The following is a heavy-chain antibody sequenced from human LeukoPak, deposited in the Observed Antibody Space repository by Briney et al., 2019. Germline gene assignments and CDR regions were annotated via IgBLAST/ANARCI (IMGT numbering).Heavy chain of an antibody. CDR1: GFTFSSYS. D-gene: IGHD4-17*01. Sequence: PGGSLRLSCAASGFTFSSYSMNWVRQAPGKGLEWVSYISSSSSTIYYADSVKGRFTISRDNAKNSLYLQMNSLRAEDTAVYYCARDAPKYGDYFDYWDQGTLVTVSS. V-gene: IGHV3-48*01. J-gene: IGHJ4*02. CDR3: ARDAPKYGDYFDY. CDR2: ISSSSSTI.